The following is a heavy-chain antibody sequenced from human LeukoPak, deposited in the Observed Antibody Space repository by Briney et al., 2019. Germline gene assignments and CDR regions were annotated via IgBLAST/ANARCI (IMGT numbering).Heavy chain of an antibody. CDR2: LSNSGYST. Sequence: GGSLRLSCAVSGFTFTTYAMNWVRQAPGKGLEWVSTLSNSGYSTYYADSVKGRFTISRDNSKNTLYLQMNSLRAEDTAVYYCAKYGSRDGLGSYDDWGQGTLVTVSS. J-gene: IGHJ4*02. CDR3: AKYGSRDGLGSYDD. CDR1: GFTFTTYA. D-gene: IGHD3-10*01. V-gene: IGHV3-23*01.